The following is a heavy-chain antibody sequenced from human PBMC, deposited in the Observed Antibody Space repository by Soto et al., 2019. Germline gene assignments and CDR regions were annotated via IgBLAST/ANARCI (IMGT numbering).Heavy chain of an antibody. V-gene: IGHV3-30*18. Sequence: QVHLVESGGGVVQPGRSLRLSCAASGFTFSSYGMHWVRQAPGKGLEWVAVMSNDGTSRLYADYVKGRFTISRDNSKNTMYLQMNSLRAEDTAMYYCAKVRVKDYYYYAMDVWGQGTTVTVSS. CDR1: GFTFSSYG. CDR2: MSNDGTSR. J-gene: IGHJ6*02. CDR3: AKVRVKDYYYYAMDV.